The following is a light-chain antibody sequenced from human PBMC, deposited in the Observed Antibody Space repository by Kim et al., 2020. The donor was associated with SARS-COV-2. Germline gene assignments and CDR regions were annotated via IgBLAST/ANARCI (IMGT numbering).Light chain of an antibody. Sequence: VKLTCTLTSGHSSYASAWHQQQPEKGPRYLMKVNSDGSHIEGDGIPDRFSGSSSGAERYLTISSLQSDDEADYYCQTWGTGIHWVFGGGTQLTVL. CDR2: VNSDGSH. CDR1: SGHSSYA. V-gene: IGLV4-69*01. J-gene: IGLJ3*02. CDR3: QTWGTGIHWV.